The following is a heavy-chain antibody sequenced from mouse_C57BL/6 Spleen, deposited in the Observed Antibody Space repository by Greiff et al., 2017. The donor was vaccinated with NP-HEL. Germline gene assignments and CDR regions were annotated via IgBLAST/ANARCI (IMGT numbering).Heavy chain of an antibody. CDR3: AREVLLLRSVAEENAMDY. J-gene: IGHJ4*01. CDR1: GYTFTDHT. CDR2: IYPRDGST. V-gene: IGHV1-78*01. Sequence: VQLQQSDAELVKPGASVKISCKVSGYTFTDHTIHWMKQRPEQGLEWIGYIYPRDGSTKYNEKFKGKATLTADKSSSTAYMQLNSLTSEDSAVYFCAREVLLLRSVAEENAMDYWGQGTSVTVSS. D-gene: IGHD1-1*01.